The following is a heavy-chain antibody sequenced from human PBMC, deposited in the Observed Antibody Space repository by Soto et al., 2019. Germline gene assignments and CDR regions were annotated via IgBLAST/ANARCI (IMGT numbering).Heavy chain of an antibody. CDR1: GGTFSSYA. V-gene: IGHV1-69*13. CDR2: IIPIFGTA. J-gene: IGHJ6*02. Sequence: SVKVSCKASGGTFSSYAISWVRQAPGQGLKWMGGIIPIFGTANYAQKFQGRVTITADESTSTAYMELSSLRSEDTAVYYCARGRGAAKVYYYGMDVWGQGTTVTVSS. CDR3: ARGRGAAKVYYYGMDV. D-gene: IGHD2-15*01.